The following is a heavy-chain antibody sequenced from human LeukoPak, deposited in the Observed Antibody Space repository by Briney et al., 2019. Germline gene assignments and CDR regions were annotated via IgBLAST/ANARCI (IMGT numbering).Heavy chain of an antibody. D-gene: IGHD1-26*01. CDR2: ISYDGSNK. V-gene: IGHV3-30*18. Sequence: PGGSLRLSCAASGFTFSTYGMHWVRQAPGKGLEWVAVISYDGSNKYYADSVKGRFTISRDNSKNTLYLQMNSLRAEDTAVYYCAKAKGIVGATAVPLDYWGQGTLVTVSS. CDR1: GFTFSTYG. CDR3: AKAKGIVGATAVPLDY. J-gene: IGHJ4*02.